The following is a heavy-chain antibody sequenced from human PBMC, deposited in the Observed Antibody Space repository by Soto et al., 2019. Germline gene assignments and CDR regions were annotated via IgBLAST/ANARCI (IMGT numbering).Heavy chain of an antibody. CDR2: IYYSGSA. V-gene: IGHV4-59*01. Sequence: PLETLSLTCTVSGGSISSYYWSWIRQPPGKGLGWIGYIYYSGSANYNPSLKSRVTISVDTSKNQFSLKLSSVTAADTAVYYCARELKIAVAGSEQTHLDHWGQGTLVT. CDR1: GGSISSYY. CDR3: ARELKIAVAGSEQTHLDH. J-gene: IGHJ4*02. D-gene: IGHD6-19*01.